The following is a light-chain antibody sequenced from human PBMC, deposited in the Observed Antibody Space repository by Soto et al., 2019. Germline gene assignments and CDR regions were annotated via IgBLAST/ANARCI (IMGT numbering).Light chain of an antibody. J-gene: IGKJ1*01. Sequence: DIQMTQSPSTLSASVGDRVTITCRASQSISSWLAWYQQKPGKAPKLLIYKASSLESGVPSSFSGSGSGTEFTLTISSLQPDDFASYYYQQYNSYSGTFGQGTKVEIK. V-gene: IGKV1-5*03. CDR3: QQYNSYSGT. CDR2: KAS. CDR1: QSISSW.